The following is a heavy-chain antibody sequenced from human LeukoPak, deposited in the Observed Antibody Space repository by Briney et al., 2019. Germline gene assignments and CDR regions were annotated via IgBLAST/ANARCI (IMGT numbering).Heavy chain of an antibody. J-gene: IGHJ5*02. CDR1: GFTFSSYG. V-gene: IGHV3-23*01. Sequence: GGSLRLSCAASGFTFSSYGMSWVRQAPGKGLEWVSAISGSGGSTYYADSVKGRFTISRDNSKNTLYLQMNSLRAEDTAVYYCARVQSRLSWFDPWGQGTLVTVSS. CDR2: ISGSGGST. CDR3: ARVQSRLSWFDP.